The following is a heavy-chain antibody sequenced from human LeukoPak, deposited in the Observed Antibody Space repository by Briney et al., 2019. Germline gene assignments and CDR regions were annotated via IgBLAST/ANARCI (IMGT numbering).Heavy chain of an antibody. CDR1: GGTFSSFA. J-gene: IGHJ4*02. V-gene: IGHV1-69*04. CDR2: IIPILGIA. D-gene: IGHD2-21*02. CDR3: ARDRAVPYCGGDCYSASDY. Sequence: GASVKVSCKASGGTFSSFALSWVRQAPGQGLEWTGRIIPILGIANYAQKFQGRVAITADKSTSTAYMELSSLRSEDTAVYYCARDRAVPYCGGDCYSASDYWGQGTLVSASS.